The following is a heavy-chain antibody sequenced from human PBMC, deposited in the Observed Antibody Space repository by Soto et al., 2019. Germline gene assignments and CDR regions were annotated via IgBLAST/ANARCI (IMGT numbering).Heavy chain of an antibody. D-gene: IGHD6-6*01. CDR3: AKRGDSSSPPHLDF. V-gene: IGHV3-23*01. CDR2: ITGSGGST. Sequence: LRLSCAASGFTFSSYAMSWVRQAPGKGLEWVSAITGSGGSTYYADSVKGRFTISRDNSKNTLYLQMNSLRAEDTAVYYCAKRGDSSSPPHLDFWGQGTLVTVSS. J-gene: IGHJ4*02. CDR1: GFTFSSYA.